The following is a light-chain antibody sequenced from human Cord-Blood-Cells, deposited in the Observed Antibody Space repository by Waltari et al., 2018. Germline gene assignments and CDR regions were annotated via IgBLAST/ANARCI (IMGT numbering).Light chain of an antibody. CDR3: QQSYSTPPMYT. J-gene: IGKJ2*01. Sequence: DIQMTQSPSSLSASVGDRVTITCRASQSISSYLNWYQKKPGKAPKLLIYAASRLQSGVPSRFSGSGSGTDFTRTISSLQPEDFATYYSQQSYSTPPMYTFGQGTKLEIK. V-gene: IGKV1-39*01. CDR1: QSISSY. CDR2: AAS.